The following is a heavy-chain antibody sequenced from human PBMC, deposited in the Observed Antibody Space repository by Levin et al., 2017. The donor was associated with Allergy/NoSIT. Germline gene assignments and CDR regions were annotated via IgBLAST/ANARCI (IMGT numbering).Heavy chain of an antibody. J-gene: IGHJ6*02. Sequence: SETLSLTCTVSDGSISSRSYSWGCIRQAPGTGLEWTATINNSGTTFYNPSLKSRATISIDTSTNQFSLKLSSVTAADTAVYFCARDLTIFAGMDVWGQGTTIPVSS. CDR3: ARDLTIFAGMDV. CDR2: INNSGTT. CDR1: DGSISSRSYS. D-gene: IGHD3-3*01. V-gene: IGHV4-39*07.